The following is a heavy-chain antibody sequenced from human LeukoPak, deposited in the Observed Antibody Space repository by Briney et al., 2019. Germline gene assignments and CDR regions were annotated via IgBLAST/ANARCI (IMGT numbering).Heavy chain of an antibody. CDR2: INHRGST. D-gene: IGHD2-2*01. V-gene: IGHV4-34*01. CDR1: GGSFSGYY. Sequence: PSETLSLTCAVYGGSFSGYYWSWIRQPPGKGLEWIGEINHRGSTNYNPSLKSRVTISVDTSKNHFSLKLRSVTAADTAVYFCARVAYCSSTSCPNAFDIWGQGTMVTVSS. CDR3: ARVAYCSSTSCPNAFDI. J-gene: IGHJ3*02.